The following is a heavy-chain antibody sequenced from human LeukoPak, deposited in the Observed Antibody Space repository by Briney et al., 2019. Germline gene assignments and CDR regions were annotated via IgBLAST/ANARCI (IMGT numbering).Heavy chain of an antibody. Sequence: PGGSLRLSCAASGSTFSSYWMSWVRQAPGKGLEWVANIKQDGSEKYYVDSVKGRFTISRDNAKNSLYLQMNSLRVEDTAVYYCAKSLYGGCDYWGQGTVVTVSS. CDR3: AKSLYGGCDY. D-gene: IGHD3-16*02. J-gene: IGHJ4*02. V-gene: IGHV3-7*03. CDR1: GSTFSSYW. CDR2: IKQDGSEK.